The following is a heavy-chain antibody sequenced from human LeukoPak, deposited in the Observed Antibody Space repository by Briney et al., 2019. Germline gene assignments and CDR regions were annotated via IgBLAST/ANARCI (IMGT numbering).Heavy chain of an antibody. J-gene: IGHJ4*02. CDR1: GGSISSYY. Sequence: SETLSLTCTVSGGSISSYYWNWIRQSPGKGMEWIGYIYYSGSTNYSPSLKSRVTISVDTSKKQFSLKLSSVTAADTAVYYCAKSYDSSGYYNYWGQGTLVTVSS. D-gene: IGHD3-22*01. CDR3: AKSYDSSGYYNY. V-gene: IGHV4-59*01. CDR2: IYYSGST.